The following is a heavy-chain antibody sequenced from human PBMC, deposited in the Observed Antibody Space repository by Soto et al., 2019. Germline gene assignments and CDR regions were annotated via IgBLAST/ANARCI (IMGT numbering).Heavy chain of an antibody. CDR2: INPATGAA. CDR1: GYPVTAYY. V-gene: IGHV1-2*02. D-gene: IGHD3-3*01. CDR3: ARGGGVGVAGSAAFDM. Sequence: QLHLVQSGAVVKKPGASVTVSCSASGYPVTAYYMHWVRQAPGRGLEWMGGINPATGAAKYTQTFQGRVTMTRGTTTSTGFIELSGLTSEDKAVFYCARGGGVGVAGSAAFDMWGQGTLVTVSS. J-gene: IGHJ3*02.